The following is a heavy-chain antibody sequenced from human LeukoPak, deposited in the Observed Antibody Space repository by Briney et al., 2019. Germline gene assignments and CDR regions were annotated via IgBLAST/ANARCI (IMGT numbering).Heavy chain of an antibody. V-gene: IGHV4-39*07. Sequence: PSETLSLTCTVSGGSISSSSYYWGWIRQPPGKGLEWIGEIHHSGSTNYNPSLKSRVTISVDTSENQFSLKLTSMTAADTAVYYCARSRGWLQSHPLGYWGQGTLVTVSS. CDR1: GGSISSSSYY. CDR2: IHHSGST. J-gene: IGHJ4*02. CDR3: ARSRGWLQSHPLGY. D-gene: IGHD5-24*01.